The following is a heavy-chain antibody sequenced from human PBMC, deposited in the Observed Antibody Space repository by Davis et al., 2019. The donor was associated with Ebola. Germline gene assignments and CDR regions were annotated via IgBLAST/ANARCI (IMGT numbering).Heavy chain of an antibody. V-gene: IGHV4-31*11. D-gene: IGHD1-7*01. CDR2: IYYSGST. Sequence: MPSETLSLTCAVYGGSFSGYYWSWIRQHPGKGLEWIGYIYYSGSTYYNPSLKSRVTISVDTSKNQFSLKLSSVTAADTAVYYCARSLELVFDWFDPWGQGTLVTVSS. CDR3: ARSLELVFDWFDP. J-gene: IGHJ5*02. CDR1: GGSFSGYY.